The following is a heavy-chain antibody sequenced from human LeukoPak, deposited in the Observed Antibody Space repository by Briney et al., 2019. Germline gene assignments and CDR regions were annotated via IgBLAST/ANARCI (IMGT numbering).Heavy chain of an antibody. D-gene: IGHD2-21*02. CDR3: ASGLAVTATTFWYFDP. Sequence: PGGSLRLSCAASGFTFSTYGMSWVRQAPGKGLEWVSTISGSGGETNYADSVKGRFTISRDNSKHTLYLQMNSLRAEDTAVYYCASGLAVTATTFWYFDPWGRGTLVTVSS. V-gene: IGHV3-23*01. CDR2: ISGSGGET. J-gene: IGHJ2*01. CDR1: GFTFSTYG.